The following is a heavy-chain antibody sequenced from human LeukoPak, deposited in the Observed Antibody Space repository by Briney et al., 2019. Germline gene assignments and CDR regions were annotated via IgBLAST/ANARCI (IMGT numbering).Heavy chain of an antibody. V-gene: IGHV3-21*01. CDR2: ISSSSSYI. CDR3: ARGSVRSYMDV. D-gene: IGHD4-17*01. J-gene: IGHJ6*03. CDR1: GSTFSSYS. Sequence: GGSLRLSCAASGSTFSSYSMNWVRQAPRKGLEWVSSISSSSSYIYYADSVKGRLTISRDNANNSLYLQMNSLRAENTAVYYCARGSVRSYMDVWGKGTTVTVSS.